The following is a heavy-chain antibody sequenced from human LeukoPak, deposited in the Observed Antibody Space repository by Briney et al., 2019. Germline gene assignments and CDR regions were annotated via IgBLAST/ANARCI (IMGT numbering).Heavy chain of an antibody. J-gene: IGHJ6*02. V-gene: IGHV3-23*01. Sequence: PGGSLRLSCAASGFTLSSYAMSWVRQAPGKGLEWVSAISGSGGSTYYADSVKGRFTISRDNSKNTLYLQMNSLRAEDTAVYYCAKGISYYYGSGSYLFDGMDVWGQGTTVTVSS. D-gene: IGHD3-10*01. CDR1: GFTLSSYA. CDR2: ISGSGGST. CDR3: AKGISYYYGSGSYLFDGMDV.